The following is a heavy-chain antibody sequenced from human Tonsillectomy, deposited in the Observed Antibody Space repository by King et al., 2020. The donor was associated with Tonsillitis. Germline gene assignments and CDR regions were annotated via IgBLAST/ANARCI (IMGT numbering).Heavy chain of an antibody. CDR3: ARLRYAPYYYDSSGYYFDY. D-gene: IGHD3-22*01. CDR1: GGSISSSSYY. J-gene: IGHJ4*02. CDR2: IYYSGTT. Sequence: QLQESGPGLVKPSETLSLTCTVSGGSISSSSYYWGWIRQPPGKGLEWIGSIYYSGTTYYNPSLKSRVTISVDPSKNQFSLKLSSVTAADTAVYYCARLRYAPYYYDSSGYYFDYWGQGTLVPVSS. V-gene: IGHV4-39*01.